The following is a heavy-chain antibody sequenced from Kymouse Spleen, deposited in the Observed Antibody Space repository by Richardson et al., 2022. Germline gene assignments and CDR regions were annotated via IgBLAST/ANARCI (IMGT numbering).Heavy chain of an antibody. CDR1: GFTFSGSA. V-gene: IGHV3-73*02. CDR2: IRSKANSYAT. D-gene: IGHD4-11,IGHD4-11*01. Sequence: EVQLVESGGGLVQPGGSLKLSCAASGFTFSGSAMHWVRQASGKGLEWVGRIRSKANSYATAYAASVKGRFTISRDDSKNTAYLQMNSLKTEDTAVYYCTRWGLQPDYWGQGTLVTVSS. CDR3: TRWGLQPDY. J-gene: IGHJ4*02.